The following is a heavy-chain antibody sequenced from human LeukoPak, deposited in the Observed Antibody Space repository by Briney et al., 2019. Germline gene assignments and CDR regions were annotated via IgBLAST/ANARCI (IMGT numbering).Heavy chain of an antibody. CDR1: GFTFSSYS. Sequence: GGSLRLSCAASGFTFSSYSMNWVRQAPGKGLEWVSSISSSSSYIYYADSVKGRFTISRDNAKNSLYLQMNSLRAEDTAVYYCARVEVQRNSGHDYWGQGTLVTVSS. CDR3: ARVEVQRNSGHDY. D-gene: IGHD1-14*01. J-gene: IGHJ4*02. V-gene: IGHV3-21*01. CDR2: ISSSSSYI.